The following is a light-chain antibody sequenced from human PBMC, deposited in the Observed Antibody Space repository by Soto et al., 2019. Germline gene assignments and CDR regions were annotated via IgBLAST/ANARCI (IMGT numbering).Light chain of an antibody. Sequence: EIVLTQSPGTLSLSPGERATLSCRASQSVSSSYLAWYQKKPGQAPRLLMYGASSRATGLPDRFSGSGSGTDFTLTISRLEPEDFAVYYCQQYGSSSLTFGGGTKVEIK. J-gene: IGKJ4*01. CDR3: QQYGSSSLT. CDR2: GAS. V-gene: IGKV3-20*01. CDR1: QSVSSSY.